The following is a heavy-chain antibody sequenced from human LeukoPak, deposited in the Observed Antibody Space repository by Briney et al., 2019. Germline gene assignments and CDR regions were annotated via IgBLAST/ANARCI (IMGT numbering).Heavy chain of an antibody. Sequence: ASVKVSCKASGGTFSSYAISWVRQAPGQGLEWMGGIIPIFGTANYGQKFQGRVTITADKSTSTAYMELSSLRSEDTAVYYCAKDRSGHDYGDYVTYRGQGTLVTVSS. CDR3: AKDRSGHDYGDYVTY. J-gene: IGHJ4*02. V-gene: IGHV1-69*06. CDR1: GGTFSSYA. D-gene: IGHD4-17*01. CDR2: IIPIFGTA.